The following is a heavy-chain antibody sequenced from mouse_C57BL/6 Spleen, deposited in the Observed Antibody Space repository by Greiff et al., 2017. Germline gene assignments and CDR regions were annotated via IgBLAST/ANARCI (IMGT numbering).Heavy chain of an antibody. CDR1: GYAFSSSW. J-gene: IGHJ1*03. CDR2: IYPGDGDT. CDR3: ARAHPPITTVVASRYFDV. D-gene: IGHD1-1*01. Sequence: QVQLQQSGPELVKPGASVKISCKASGYAFSSSWMNWVKQRPGKGLEWIGRIYPGDGDTNYNGKFKGKATLTADKSSSTAYMQLSSLTSEDSAVYFCARAHPPITTVVASRYFDVWGTGTTVTVSS. V-gene: IGHV1-82*01.